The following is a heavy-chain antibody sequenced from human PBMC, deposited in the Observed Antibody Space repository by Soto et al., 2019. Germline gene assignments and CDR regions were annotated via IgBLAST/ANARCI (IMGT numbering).Heavy chain of an antibody. V-gene: IGHV1-18*01. CDR1: GYTLDNHA. Sequence: QLQVVQSEVEVKRPGASVRISCKASGYTLDNHAVTWVRQAPGQGLEWMGWIGALLYNDATNHARKFQGRLTMARDTSPNTCYMDLGSLRSDDTAVYYCARGTKGAGGWYFDLWGRGTLVVVSS. CDR3: ARGTKGAGGWYFDL. D-gene: IGHD2-8*01. CDR2: IGALLYNDAT. J-gene: IGHJ2*01.